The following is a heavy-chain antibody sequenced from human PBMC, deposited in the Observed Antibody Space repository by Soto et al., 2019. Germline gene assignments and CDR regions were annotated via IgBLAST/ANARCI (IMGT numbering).Heavy chain of an antibody. J-gene: IGHJ3*01. V-gene: IGHV1-2*02. CDR3: ARGGEFCSTGSCNSSLGDAFDV. D-gene: IGHD2-15*01. CDR1: GYTFSDYY. Sequence: ASVKVSCKASGYTFSDYYMHWVRQAPGQGLECMGWISPNNGATNYAQKFQDRVTMTRDASITTAYMELSRLRSDDTAVYYCARGGEFCSTGSCNSSLGDAFDVWGQGTTVT. CDR2: ISPNNGAT.